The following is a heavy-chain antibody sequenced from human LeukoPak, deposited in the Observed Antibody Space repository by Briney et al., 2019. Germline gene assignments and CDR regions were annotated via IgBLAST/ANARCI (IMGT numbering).Heavy chain of an antibody. Sequence: PGGSLRLSCAASGFTFSTYRMSWVRQAPGKGLEWVSAISSTDAGTYHADSVRGRFTISRDSSKNTLYLQMNSLRAEDAAVYYCAKAPVTSCRGAYCYPFDYWGQGTLVTVSS. CDR3: AKAPVTSCRGAYCYPFDY. V-gene: IGHV3-23*01. CDR2: ISSTDAGT. J-gene: IGHJ4*02. D-gene: IGHD2-21*01. CDR1: GFTFSTYR.